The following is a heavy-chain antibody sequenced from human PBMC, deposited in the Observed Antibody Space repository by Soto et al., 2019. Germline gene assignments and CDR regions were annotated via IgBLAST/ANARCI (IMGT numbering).Heavy chain of an antibody. CDR3: ASYGDYARKAQIDY. J-gene: IGHJ4*02. CDR2: ISYDGSNK. D-gene: IGHD4-17*01. Sequence: GGSLRLSCAASGFTFSSYGMHWVRQAPGKGLEWVAVISYDGSNKYYADSVKGRFTISRDNSKNTLYLQMNSLRAEDTAVYYCASYGDYARKAQIDYWGQGTLVTVSS. V-gene: IGHV3-30*03. CDR1: GFTFSSYG.